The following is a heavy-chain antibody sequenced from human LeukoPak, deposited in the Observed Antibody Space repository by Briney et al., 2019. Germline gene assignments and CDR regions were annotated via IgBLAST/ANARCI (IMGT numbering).Heavy chain of an antibody. CDR1: GFTFSSYS. CDR2: ISSSSSTI. CDR3: ARGKYDFWSELDFDY. J-gene: IGHJ4*02. D-gene: IGHD3-3*01. V-gene: IGHV3-48*01. Sequence: GGSLRLSCAASGFTFSSYSMNWVRQAPGKGLEWVSYISSSSSTIYYADSVKGRFTISRDNAKNSLYLQMNSLRAEDTAVYYCARGKYDFWSELDFDYWGQGTLVTVSS.